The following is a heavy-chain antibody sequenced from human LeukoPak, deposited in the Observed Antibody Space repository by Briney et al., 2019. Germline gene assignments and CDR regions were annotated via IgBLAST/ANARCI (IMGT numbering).Heavy chain of an antibody. D-gene: IGHD2-2*01. Sequence: ASVKVSCKASGYTFTDYYFHWVRQVPGQGLECMGWINPNTGGTNYPQKFQGRVTMTRDTSIGTAYMELTSLRSDDTAVYYCARDLGGSTGAPWYYFDYWGQGTLATVSS. V-gene: IGHV1-2*02. CDR1: GYTFTDYY. CDR2: INPNTGGT. CDR3: ARDLGGSTGAPWYYFDY. J-gene: IGHJ4*01.